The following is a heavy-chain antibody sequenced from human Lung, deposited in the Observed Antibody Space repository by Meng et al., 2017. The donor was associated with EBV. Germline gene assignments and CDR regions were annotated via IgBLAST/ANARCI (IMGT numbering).Heavy chain of an antibody. CDR2: INYSGIT. D-gene: IGHD2-2*01. J-gene: IGHJ4*02. CDR3: ARGGTSSAPFDY. V-gene: IGHV4-34*01. CDR1: GRSSSSSY. Sequence: HVQLQRWGEGLLKPSEPLSLTCGVSGRSSSSSYWSWIRQPPGKGLEWIGQINYSGITNYNPSLKSRVTISVDTSKNQFSLSLNSVTAADTAVYYCARGGTSSAPFDYWGQGTLVTVSS.